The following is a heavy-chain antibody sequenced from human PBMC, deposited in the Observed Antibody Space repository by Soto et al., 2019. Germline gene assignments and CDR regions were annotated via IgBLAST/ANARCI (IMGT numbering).Heavy chain of an antibody. D-gene: IGHD4-17*01. CDR3: AREGVVTAVTTTVDYFDY. V-gene: IGHV4-38-2*02. Sequence: SETLSLTCAVSGYSKSNGYFWGWIRQPPGKGLEWIVNIYPTATTYYNPSLKRRVTISVDASKNQFSRKLTSVTAADTGVYYCAREGVVTAVTTTVDYFDYWGQGTLVTVSS. CDR2: IYPTATT. CDR1: GYSKSNGYF. J-gene: IGHJ4*02.